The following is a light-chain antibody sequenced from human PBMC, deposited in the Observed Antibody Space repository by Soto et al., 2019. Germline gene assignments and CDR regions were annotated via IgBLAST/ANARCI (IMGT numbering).Light chain of an antibody. CDR2: KVS. J-gene: IGKJ2*01. V-gene: IGKV2-30*02. Sequence: DVVMTQSPLSLPVTLGQPASISCRSSQSLVHSDGNTYLNWFHQRPGRSPRRLIYKVSMRDSGVTDTFGVSGSDSDSTLKISGVEAEDVVVYYCKQGTHWPPYTFGQGTKLEIK. CDR3: KQGTHWPPYT. CDR1: QSLVHSDGNTY.